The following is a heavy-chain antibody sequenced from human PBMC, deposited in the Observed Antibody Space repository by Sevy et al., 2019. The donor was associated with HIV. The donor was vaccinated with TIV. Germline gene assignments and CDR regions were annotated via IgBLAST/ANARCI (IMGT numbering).Heavy chain of an antibody. V-gene: IGHV3-23*01. Sequence: GGSLRLSCAASGFTFSSYAMSWVRQAPGKGLEWVSTFSFGCGKINYADSVKGRFTISRDNSKNTLYLQMNSLGAEDTAVYDCAREGCSKPHDYWGQGTLVTVSS. J-gene: IGHJ4*02. CDR2: FSFGCGKI. CDR1: GFTFSSYA. D-gene: IGHD2-2*01. CDR3: AREGCSKPHDY.